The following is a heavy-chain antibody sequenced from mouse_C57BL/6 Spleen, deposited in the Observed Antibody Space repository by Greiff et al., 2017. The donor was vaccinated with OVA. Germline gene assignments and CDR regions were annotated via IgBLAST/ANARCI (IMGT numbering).Heavy chain of an antibody. J-gene: IGHJ3*01. V-gene: IGHV3-6*01. CDR3: ARELGDPSFAY. Sequence: EVQLQESGPGLVKPSQSLSLTCSVTGYSITSGYYWNWIRQFPGNKLEWMGYISYDGSNNYNPSLKNRISITRDTSKNQFFLKLNSVTTEDTATYYCARELGDPSFAYWGQGTLVTVSA. CDR1: GYSITSGYY. D-gene: IGHD4-1*01. CDR2: ISYDGSN.